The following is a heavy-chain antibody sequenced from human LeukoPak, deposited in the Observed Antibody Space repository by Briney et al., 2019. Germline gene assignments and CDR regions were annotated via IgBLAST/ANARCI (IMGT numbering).Heavy chain of an antibody. CDR2: IYYTGST. V-gene: IGHV4-59*08. J-gene: IGHJ2*01. Sequence: SETLSLTCAVYGGSFSGYYWSWIRQPPGKGLEWIGYIYYTGSTNYNPSLKSRVTISVDTSKNQFSLKLSSVTAADTAVYYCARRPGGYWYFDLWGRGTLVTVSS. CDR3: ARRPGGYWYFDL. D-gene: IGHD3-16*01. CDR1: GGSFSGYY.